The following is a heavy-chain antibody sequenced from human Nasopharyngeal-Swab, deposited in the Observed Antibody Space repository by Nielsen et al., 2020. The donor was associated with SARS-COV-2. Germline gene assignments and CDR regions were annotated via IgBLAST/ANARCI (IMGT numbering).Heavy chain of an antibody. CDR2: INHSGST. CDR3: ARGVRLTRITMVRGPIESVYGMDV. D-gene: IGHD3-10*01. Sequence: SCAVYGGSFSGYYCSWIRQPPGKGLEWIGEINHSGSTNYNPSLKSRVTISVDTSKNQFSLKLSSVTAADTAVYYCARGVRLTRITMVRGPIESVYGMDVWGQGTTVTVSS. J-gene: IGHJ6*02. CDR1: GGSFSGYY. V-gene: IGHV4-34*01.